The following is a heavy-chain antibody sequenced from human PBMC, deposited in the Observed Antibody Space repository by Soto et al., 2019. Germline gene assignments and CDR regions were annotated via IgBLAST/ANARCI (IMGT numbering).Heavy chain of an antibody. CDR3: AKEGYCSGGSCYGELYYYYGMDV. J-gene: IGHJ6*02. V-gene: IGHV3-30*18. Sequence: GGTLRLSCAASGFTFSSYGMHWVRQAPGKGLEWVAVISYDGSNKYYADSVKGRFTISRDNSKNTLYLQMNSLRAEDTAVYYCAKEGYCSGGSCYGELYYYYGMDVWGQGNTVTVSS. CDR2: ISYDGSNK. CDR1: GFTFSSYG. D-gene: IGHD2-15*01.